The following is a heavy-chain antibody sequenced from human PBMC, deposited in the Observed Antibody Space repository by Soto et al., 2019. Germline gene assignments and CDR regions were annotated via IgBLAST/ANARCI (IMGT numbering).Heavy chain of an antibody. J-gene: IGHJ5*02. CDR3: ATSGYCSSTSCSPNWFHP. V-gene: IGHV1-69*13. D-gene: IGHD2-2*01. CDR2: IISIFGTA. Sequence: SVKVSCNASGGTFSSHAISWVRQAPGQGLEWMGGIISIFGTANYAQKFQGRVTITADESTSTAYMELSSLRSEDTAVYYCATSGYCSSTSCSPNWFHPWGQGTLVTVSS. CDR1: GGTFSSHA.